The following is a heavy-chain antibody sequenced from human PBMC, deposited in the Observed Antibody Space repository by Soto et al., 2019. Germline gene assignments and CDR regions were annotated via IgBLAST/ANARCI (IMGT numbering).Heavy chain of an antibody. Sequence: SETLSLTCTVSGGSISSGGYYWSWIRQHPGKGLEWIGYIYYSGSTYYNPSLKSRVTISVDTSKNQFSLKLSSVTAADTAVYYCARGSSSGWYLNYYFDYWGQGTLVTVSS. CDR2: IYYSGST. CDR1: GGSISSGGYY. D-gene: IGHD6-19*01. CDR3: ARGSSSGWYLNYYFDY. V-gene: IGHV4-31*03. J-gene: IGHJ4*02.